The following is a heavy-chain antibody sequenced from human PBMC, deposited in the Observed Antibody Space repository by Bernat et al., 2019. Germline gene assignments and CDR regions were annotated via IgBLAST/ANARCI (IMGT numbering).Heavy chain of an antibody. CDR2: ISYDGTNK. J-gene: IGHJ4*02. D-gene: IGHD3-22*01. Sequence: QMHLVESGGGVVQPGKSVRLSCAASGFTFSNYGMHWVRQAPGKGLEWVAVISYDGTNKYYADSVKGRFTISRDNSNNTLYLQMSGLSPEDTAVYYCARYYDSRGSYYLPDYWGQGTLVTVSS. CDR3: ARYYDSRGSYYLPDY. V-gene: IGHV3-30*03. CDR1: GFTFSNYG.